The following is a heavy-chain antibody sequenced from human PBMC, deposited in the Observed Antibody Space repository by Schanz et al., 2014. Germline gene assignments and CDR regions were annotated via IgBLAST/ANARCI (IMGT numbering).Heavy chain of an antibody. CDR2: IMPLRGIG. CDR3: TRLRRADPNGFDV. V-gene: IGHV1-69*09. J-gene: IGHJ6*02. D-gene: IGHD6-19*01. CDR1: GYTFSDYG. Sequence: QVQLVQSGAEMKKPGASVKVSCKTSGYTFSDYGITWVRQVPGQGLEWLGRIMPLRGIGNNAWKFQDRLTITADKSMNITYMELSSLGTEDTAVYYCTRLRRADPNGFDVWGQGTTXTVS.